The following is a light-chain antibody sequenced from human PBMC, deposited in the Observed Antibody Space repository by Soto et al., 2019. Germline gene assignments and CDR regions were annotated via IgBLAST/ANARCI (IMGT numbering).Light chain of an antibody. CDR2: EVV. V-gene: IGLV2-8*01. CDR1: KNDVGFYDF. CDR3: KSYAGSNTYV. J-gene: IGLJ1*01. Sequence: QSVLTQPPSASGSPGQSVTISCTGTKNDVGFYDFVSWYQHHPGKAPRLIIYEVVQRPSGVPDRFSGSKSGNTASLTVSGLQAADEADYFCKSYAGSNTYVVGSGTKVTVL.